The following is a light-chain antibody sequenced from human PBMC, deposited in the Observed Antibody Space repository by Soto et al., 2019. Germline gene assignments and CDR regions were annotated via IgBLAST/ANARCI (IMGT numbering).Light chain of an antibody. V-gene: IGLV2-14*01. J-gene: IGLJ3*02. CDR2: DVT. CDR1: TSDIGNYNY. CDR3: SSYTDTTTVV. Sequence: QSALTQPASVSGSPGQSITISCTGTTSDIGNYNYVTWYQQHSGKAPIVVIYDVTNRPSGVSNRFSGSKSGNTASLTISGLQAEDEADYYCSSYTDTTTVVFGGGTKLTVL.